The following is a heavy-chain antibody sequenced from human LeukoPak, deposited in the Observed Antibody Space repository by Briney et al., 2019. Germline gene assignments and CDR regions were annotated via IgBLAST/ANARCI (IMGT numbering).Heavy chain of an antibody. J-gene: IGHJ1*01. D-gene: IGHD3-22*01. CDR3: AKDLDSSGSWPAEYFQH. CDR1: GFTFSSYW. CDR2: ISKSSDAT. Sequence: AGGSLRLSCAASGFTFSSYWMSWVRQAPGKGLEWVSLISKSSDATYYAPSVKGRFTISRDNSKNTLYLQMNSLRAEDTAVYYCAKDLDSSGSWPAEYFQHWGQGTLVTVSS. V-gene: IGHV3-23*01.